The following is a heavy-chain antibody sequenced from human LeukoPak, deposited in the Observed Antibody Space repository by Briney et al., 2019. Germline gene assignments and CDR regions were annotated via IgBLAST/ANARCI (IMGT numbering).Heavy chain of an antibody. Sequence: PGGSLRLSCAASGFTFSSYAMYWVRQAPGKGLEWVSSISSNSRYRYYADSMRGRFTISRDNAKNSLYLQMNSLKPEDTAVYYCARVAEAAAFDSWGQGTLVTVSS. D-gene: IGHD6-13*01. CDR3: ARVAEAAAFDS. CDR1: GFTFSSYA. V-gene: IGHV3-21*06. J-gene: IGHJ4*02. CDR2: ISSNSRYR.